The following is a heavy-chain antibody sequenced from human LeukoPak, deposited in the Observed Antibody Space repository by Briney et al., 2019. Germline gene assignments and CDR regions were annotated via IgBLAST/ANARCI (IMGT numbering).Heavy chain of an antibody. Sequence: ASVKVSCKASGYTFTGYYMHWVRQAPGQGLEWMGWINPNSGGTNYAQKFQGRVTMTRDTSISTAYMELSRLRSDDTAVYYCARGGPLEAAALDAFDIWGQGTTVTVSS. J-gene: IGHJ3*02. D-gene: IGHD2-2*01. V-gene: IGHV1-2*02. CDR3: ARGGPLEAAALDAFDI. CDR1: GYTFTGYY. CDR2: INPNSGGT.